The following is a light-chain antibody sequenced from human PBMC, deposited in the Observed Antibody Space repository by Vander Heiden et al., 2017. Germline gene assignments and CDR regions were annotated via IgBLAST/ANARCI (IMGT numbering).Light chain of an antibody. V-gene: IGLV1-40*01. Sequence: QSVLTQPPSKCGAPGQRVTIDCSGSSSNIGTGYGVNWYQLLPGTAPKVVIAGNSNRPSWVPDRFSDSKSGTSASLAITGLQAEDEGDYFCQSYDKRLSAYVFGAGTRVTIL. CDR3: QSYDKRLSAYV. J-gene: IGLJ1*01. CDR2: GNS. CDR1: SSNIGTGYG.